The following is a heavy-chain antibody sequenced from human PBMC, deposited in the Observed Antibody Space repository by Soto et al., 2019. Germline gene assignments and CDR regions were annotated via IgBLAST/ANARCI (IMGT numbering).Heavy chain of an antibody. CDR1: GFTFDDYA. CDR3: VKDREGSSGWYGMDV. J-gene: IGHJ6*02. V-gene: IGHV3-9*01. Sequence: PGGSLRLSCAASGFTFDDYAMHWVRQVPGKGLEWVSGINWNSGSIGYGDSVKGRFAISRDNAKNSLHLQMNSLSAEDTAFYYCVKDREGSSGWYGMDVWGQGTTVTVSS. CDR2: INWNSGSI. D-gene: IGHD3-22*01.